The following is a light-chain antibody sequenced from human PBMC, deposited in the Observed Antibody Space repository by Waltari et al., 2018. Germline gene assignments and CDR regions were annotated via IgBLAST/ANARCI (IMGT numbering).Light chain of an antibody. J-gene: IGLJ2*01. Sequence: SYELTQPLSMSVSPGQTATITCSGHKLKDKFVCWYQKKPGHSPLLVTYRDIERPSGITERLSVFNSGDTATLTINGAQAVDEADYFCQVWDRNFVVFGGGTRLTVL. CDR1: KLKDKF. CDR3: QVWDRNFVV. CDR2: RDI. V-gene: IGLV3-1*01.